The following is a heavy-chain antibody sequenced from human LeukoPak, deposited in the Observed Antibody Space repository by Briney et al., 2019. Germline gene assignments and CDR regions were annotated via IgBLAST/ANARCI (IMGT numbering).Heavy chain of an antibody. CDR3: ARGLPYFAHFDY. CDR1: GGSISSGGYY. D-gene: IGHD3-9*01. V-gene: IGHV4-31*03. Sequence: SETLSLTCTVSGGSISSGGYYWSWIRQHPGKGLEWIGYIYCSGSTYYNPSLKSRVTISVDTSKHQFSLELSSVTAADTAVYYCARGLPYFAHFDYWGQGTLVTVSS. J-gene: IGHJ4*02. CDR2: IYCSGST.